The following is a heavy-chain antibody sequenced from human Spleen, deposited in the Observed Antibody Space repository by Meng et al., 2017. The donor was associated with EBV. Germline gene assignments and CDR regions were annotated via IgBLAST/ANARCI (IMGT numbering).Heavy chain of an antibody. Sequence: QVRPQQWGPRLFKPSTPLSLTCSVYGGSFSGYYWSWIRQPPGKGLEWIGEINHSGSTNYNPSLKSRVTISVDTSKNQFSLKLSSVTAADTAVYYCARERYYDSSGYYTDYWGQGTLVTVSS. D-gene: IGHD3-22*01. CDR1: GGSFSGYY. J-gene: IGHJ4*02. CDR2: INHSGST. V-gene: IGHV4-34*01. CDR3: ARERYYDSSGYYTDY.